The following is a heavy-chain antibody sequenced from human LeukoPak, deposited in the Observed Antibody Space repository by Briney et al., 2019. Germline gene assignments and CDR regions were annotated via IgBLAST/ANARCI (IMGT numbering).Heavy chain of an antibody. Sequence: SVNVSCKASRCTFSSYAISWVRQAPGQGLEWMGSISSILGIANSAQKFQGRVTITADKSTSIDYMELSSMRAEDTVVYYFVRAGYSGYDLGYWGQGTLVTVSS. CDR2: ISSILGIA. V-gene: IGHV1-69*04. D-gene: IGHD5-12*01. CDR1: RCTFSSYA. J-gene: IGHJ4*02. CDR3: VRAGYSGYDLGY.